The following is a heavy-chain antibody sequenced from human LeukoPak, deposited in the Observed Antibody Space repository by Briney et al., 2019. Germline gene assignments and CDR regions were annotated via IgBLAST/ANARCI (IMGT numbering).Heavy chain of an antibody. CDR3: AKVGSYYDILTLPDY. V-gene: IGHV3-23*01. CDR2: ISGSGGST. J-gene: IGHJ4*02. Sequence: PGGSLRLSCAASGFTFSSYAMSWVRQAPGKGLEWVSAISGSGGSTYYADSVRGRFTISRDNSKNTLFLQMNSLRTEDTAVFFCAKVGSYYDILTLPDYWSQGTLVTVSS. CDR1: GFTFSSYA. D-gene: IGHD3-9*01.